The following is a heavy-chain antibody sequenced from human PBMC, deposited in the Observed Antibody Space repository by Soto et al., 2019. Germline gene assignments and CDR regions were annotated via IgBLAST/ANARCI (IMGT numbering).Heavy chain of an antibody. CDR3: ARDIGIAAAGRYYYYGMDV. J-gene: IGHJ6*02. D-gene: IGHD6-13*01. Sequence: ASVKVSCKASGVTFSSYAISWVRQAPGQGLEWMGGIIPIFGTANYAQKFQGRVTITAGESTSTAYMELSSLRSEDTAVYYCARDIGIAAAGRYYYYGMDVWGQGTTVTVSS. CDR2: IIPIFGTA. V-gene: IGHV1-69*13. CDR1: GVTFSSYA.